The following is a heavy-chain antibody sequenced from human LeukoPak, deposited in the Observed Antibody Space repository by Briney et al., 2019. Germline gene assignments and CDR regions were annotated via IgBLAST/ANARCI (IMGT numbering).Heavy chain of an antibody. D-gene: IGHD6-19*01. V-gene: IGHV1-24*01. J-gene: IGHJ6*02. Sequence: ASVKVSCKVSGYTLTGLSMHWVRQAPGKGLEWMGGFDPEDGETIYAQKFQGRVTMTEDTSTDTAYMELSSLRSEDTAVYYCATAGYSSGWYDGYYYYGMDVWGQGTTVTVSS. CDR2: FDPEDGET. CDR1: GYTLTGLS. CDR3: ATAGYSSGWYDGYYYYGMDV.